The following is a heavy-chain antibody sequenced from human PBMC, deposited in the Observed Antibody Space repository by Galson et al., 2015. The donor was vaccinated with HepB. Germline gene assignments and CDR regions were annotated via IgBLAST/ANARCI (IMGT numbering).Heavy chain of an antibody. J-gene: IGHJ5*02. CDR1: GYTFTSYD. CDR2: MNPNSGNT. V-gene: IGHV1-8*01. D-gene: IGHD2-2*01. Sequence: SVKVSCKASGYTFTSYDINWVRQTTGQGLEWMGWMNPNSGNTGYAQKFRGRVTMTRNTSISTAYMELSSLRSEDTAVYYCARRVVPAAQARGRPRPNWFDPWGQGTLVTISS. CDR3: ARRVVPAAQARGRPRPNWFDP.